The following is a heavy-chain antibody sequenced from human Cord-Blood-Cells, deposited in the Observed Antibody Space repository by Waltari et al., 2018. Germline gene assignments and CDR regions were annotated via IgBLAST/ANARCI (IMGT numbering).Heavy chain of an antibody. CDR1: GGSFSGYY. J-gene: IGHJ4*02. D-gene: IGHD6-6*01. CDR3: ARGSIVALII. CDR2: INPSGIT. V-gene: IGHV4-34*01. Sequence: QVQLQQWGAGLLKPSETLSLSCAVYGGSFSGYYWSWIRQLSGKGLEWIGEINPSGITNYNPAIRSRVSISVDASKNQFSLQVGSVTAADTAVYYCARGSIVALIIWGQGILVTVSA.